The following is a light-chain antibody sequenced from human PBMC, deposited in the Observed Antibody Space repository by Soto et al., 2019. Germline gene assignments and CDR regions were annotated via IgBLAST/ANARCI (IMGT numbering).Light chain of an antibody. CDR3: SSYRSTRTVV. CDR2: EVS. V-gene: IGLV2-14*01. J-gene: IGLJ3*02. Sequence: SALTQPASVSGSPGQSITISCTGTSSDIGGYNYVSWYQQHPGKAPKLMIYEVSNRPSGVSNRFSGSKSGNTASLTISGLQAEDEADYFCSSYRSTRTVVFGGGTKVTVL. CDR1: SSDIGGYNY.